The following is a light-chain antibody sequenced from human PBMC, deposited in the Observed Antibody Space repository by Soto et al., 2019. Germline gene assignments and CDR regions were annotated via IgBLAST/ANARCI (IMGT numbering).Light chain of an antibody. V-gene: IGKV1-39*01. Sequence: DIQMTQYPSSLSASVGDRVTITCRASQSIRRNLNWYQHKPGKAPKLLIYAASNLQNGVPSRCRGGGSGTDFTLSINSLQPEDFGTYYCQQSFTTASITFGQGPRLEIK. CDR1: QSIRRN. CDR3: QQSFTTASIT. J-gene: IGKJ5*01. CDR2: AAS.